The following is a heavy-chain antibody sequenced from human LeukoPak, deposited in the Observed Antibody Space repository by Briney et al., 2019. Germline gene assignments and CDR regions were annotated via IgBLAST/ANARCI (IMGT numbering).Heavy chain of an antibody. Sequence: SQTLSLTCAISGDSVSSISVAWNWIRQSPSRGLEWLGRTYYRSKWYYEYAVSVKSRINISPDTSKNQFSLKVNSVTAADTAIYYCARRGDFWGQGTLVTVSS. CDR1: GDSVSSISVA. CDR3: ARRGDF. J-gene: IGHJ4*02. V-gene: IGHV6-1*01. CDR2: TYYRSKWYY.